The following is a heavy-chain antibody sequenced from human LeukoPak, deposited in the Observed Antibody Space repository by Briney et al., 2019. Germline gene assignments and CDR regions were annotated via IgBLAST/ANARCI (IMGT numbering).Heavy chain of an antibody. CDR3: ARKQWLGPIDY. D-gene: IGHD6-19*01. Sequence: SETLSLTCAVYGGSFSGYYWSWIRQAPGKGLEWIGEVSHSGITNYNPSLKSRVTILHDTSKNQVSLKLTSVTAADTALYYCARKQWLGPIDYWGQGTLVTVSS. CDR2: VSHSGIT. CDR1: GGSFSGYY. V-gene: IGHV4-34*01. J-gene: IGHJ4*02.